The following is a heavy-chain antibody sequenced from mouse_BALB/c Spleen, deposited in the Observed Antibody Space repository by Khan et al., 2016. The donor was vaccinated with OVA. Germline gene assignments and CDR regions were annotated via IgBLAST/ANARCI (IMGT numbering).Heavy chain of an antibody. D-gene: IGHD1-2*01. Sequence: EVQLQESGPGLVKPSQSLSLTCTVTGYSITSGYGWNRIWQFPGYKLEWMGYISYSGSTNYNPSLTSRISITRDTSKKQFFLQLNSVTTEDTATYYCARTARIKYWGQGTTLTVSS. CDR3: ARTARIKY. CDR2: ISYSGST. CDR1: GYSITSGYG. V-gene: IGHV3-2*02. J-gene: IGHJ2*01.